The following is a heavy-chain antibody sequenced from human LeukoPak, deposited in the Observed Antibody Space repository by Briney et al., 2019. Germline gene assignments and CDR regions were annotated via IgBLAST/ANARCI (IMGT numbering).Heavy chain of an antibody. CDR1: GGSISSSSYY. Sequence: SETLSLTCTVSGGSISSSSYYWGWIRQPPGKGLEWIGSIYYSGSTYYNPSLKSRVTISVDTSKNQFSLKLSSVTAADTAVYYCARRLFITMIVVVKNHAFDIWGQGTMVTVSS. V-gene: IGHV4-39*07. CDR3: ARRLFITMIVVVKNHAFDI. D-gene: IGHD3-22*01. CDR2: IYYSGST. J-gene: IGHJ3*02.